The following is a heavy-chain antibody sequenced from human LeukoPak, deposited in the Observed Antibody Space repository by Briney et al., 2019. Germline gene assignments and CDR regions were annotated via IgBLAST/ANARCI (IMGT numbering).Heavy chain of an antibody. D-gene: IGHD3-9*01. Sequence: PSETLSLTCTVSGGSINSSSYYWGWIRQPPGKGLEWIGSIYYSGSTYYNPSLKSRVTISVDTSKNQFSLKLSSVTAADTAVYYCARIGADDILTGYSADYWGQGTLVTVSS. CDR2: IYYSGST. V-gene: IGHV4-39*01. CDR1: GGSINSSSYY. CDR3: ARIGADDILTGYSADY. J-gene: IGHJ4*02.